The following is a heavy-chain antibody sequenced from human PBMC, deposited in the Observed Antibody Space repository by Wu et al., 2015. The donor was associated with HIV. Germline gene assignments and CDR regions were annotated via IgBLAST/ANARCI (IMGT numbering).Heavy chain of an antibody. CDR3: ARLRGVIRLEGGYFDL. Sequence: QVQLVQSGSEVKKPGSSVRVSCQASGVGFSNYAINWVRQVPGQGLEWMGDFIPISGVANYAQKFQGRVTISTDDSTSTAFMEMRSLRFEDTAVYFCARLRGVIRLEGGYFDLWGRGTLVTVSS. CDR2: FIPISGVA. V-gene: IGHV1-69*05. J-gene: IGHJ2*01. D-gene: IGHD3-10*01. CDR1: GVGFSNYA.